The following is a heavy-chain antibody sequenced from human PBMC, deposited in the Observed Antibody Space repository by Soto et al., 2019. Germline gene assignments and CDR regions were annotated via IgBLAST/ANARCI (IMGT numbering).Heavy chain of an antibody. V-gene: IGHV1-69*06. CDR2: TGSGTGPG. D-gene: IGHD1-26*01. J-gene: IGHJ4*02. CDR1: GGTFSTNP. Sequence: QVQLVQSGAEVKKPGSSVKVSCKASGGTFSTNPISWVRQAPGQGLEWMGGTGSGTGPGNHAQKFQGRLTITVEKPTSTVYMEVSSLSSEDTAVYYCARRDSGCFSGYFDSWGQGTLVTVSS. CDR3: ARRDSGCFSGYFDS.